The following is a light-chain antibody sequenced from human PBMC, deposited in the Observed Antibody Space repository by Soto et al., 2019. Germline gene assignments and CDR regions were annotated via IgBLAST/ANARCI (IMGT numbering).Light chain of an antibody. CDR1: SSDVGGYNY. CDR3: TSCITANTRCV. J-gene: IGLJ1*01. Sequence: QSVLTQPPSASGSPGQSVTISCTGTSSDVGGYNYVSWYQQYPGKAPQLIIYEVTKRPSGVPDRFSGSKSGNTASLTITGLQAEDEADYYCTSCITANTRCVFGSGTKVTVL. CDR2: EVT. V-gene: IGLV2-8*01.